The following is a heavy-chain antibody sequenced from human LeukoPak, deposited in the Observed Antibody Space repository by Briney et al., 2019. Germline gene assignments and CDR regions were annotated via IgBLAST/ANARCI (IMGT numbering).Heavy chain of an antibody. D-gene: IGHD3-3*01. CDR3: AATFGVVTEGADY. CDR1: GYTFTSYG. Sequence: GASVKVSCKASGYTFTSYGISWVRQAPGQGLEWMGIINPSGGSTSYAQKFQERVTITRDMSTSTAYMELSSLRSEDTAVYYCAATFGVVTEGADYWGQGTLVTVSS. V-gene: IGHV1-46*01. CDR2: INPSGGST. J-gene: IGHJ4*02.